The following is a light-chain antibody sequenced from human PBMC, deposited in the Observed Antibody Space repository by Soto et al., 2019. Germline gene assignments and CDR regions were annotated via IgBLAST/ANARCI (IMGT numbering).Light chain of an antibody. V-gene: IGLV7-46*01. J-gene: IGLJ1*01. Sequence: QAVVTQEPSLTVSPGGTVTLTCGSSTGAVTSGHYPYWFQQKPGQAPRTLIYDTSNKHSWTPARFSGSLLGGKAALTLSVAQLEDGAEYYCLLPYCGAFYFFGTGTKATAL. CDR1: TGAVTSGHY. CDR3: LLPYCGAFYF. CDR2: DTS.